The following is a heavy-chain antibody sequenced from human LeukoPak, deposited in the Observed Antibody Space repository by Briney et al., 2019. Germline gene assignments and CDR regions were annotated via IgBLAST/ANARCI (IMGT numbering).Heavy chain of an antibody. CDR1: GFSFDTHG. V-gene: IGHV3-33*01. CDR2: IWYDGSKK. D-gene: IGHD5-18*01. J-gene: IGHJ5*02. Sequence: GGSLRLSCAASGFSFDTHGMHWVRQAPGKGLEWVAVIWYDGSKKYYADSVKGRFTISRDNSKKSLFLQMNSLRAEDTAVYYCARGGGRGYSYGFSWGQGTLVTVSS. CDR3: ARGGGRGYSYGFS.